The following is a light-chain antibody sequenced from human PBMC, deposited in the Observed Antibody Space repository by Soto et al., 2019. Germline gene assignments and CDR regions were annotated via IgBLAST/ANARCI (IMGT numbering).Light chain of an antibody. J-gene: IGLJ1*01. Sequence: QSALAQPPSASATPGQGVTISCSGSSSNIGTNTVTWYQQLPGTAPKLLIYTDSFRSSGVPERFSGSKSGTSASLAISGLQTGDEADYYCGAWDSLSALYVFGAGTKGTVL. CDR1: SSNIGTNT. CDR3: GAWDSLSALYV. CDR2: TDS. V-gene: IGLV1-44*01.